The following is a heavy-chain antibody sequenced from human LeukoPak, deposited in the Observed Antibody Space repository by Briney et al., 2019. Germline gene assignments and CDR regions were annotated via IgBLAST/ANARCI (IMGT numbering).Heavy chain of an antibody. CDR3: ARVKVGYSYGYYYYGMDV. J-gene: IGHJ6*02. CDR1: GGTFSSYA. Sequence: GASVKVSCKASGGTFSSYATSWVRQAPGQGLEWMGGIIPIFGTANYAQKFQGRVTITADESTSTAYMELSSLRSEDTAVYYCARVKVGYSYGYYYYGMDVWGQGTTVTVSS. D-gene: IGHD5-18*01. CDR2: IIPIFGTA. V-gene: IGHV1-69*13.